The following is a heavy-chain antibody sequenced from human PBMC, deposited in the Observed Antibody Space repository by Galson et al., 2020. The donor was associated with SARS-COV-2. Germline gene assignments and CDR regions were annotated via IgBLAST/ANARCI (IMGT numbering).Heavy chain of an antibody. CDR3: ARQILTGDYSFYYFDF. V-gene: IGHV4-39*01. J-gene: IGHJ4*02. CDR1: GDSISSSNYY. D-gene: IGHD3-9*01. CDR2: IYYTESN. Sequence: SETLSLTCTVSGDSISSSNYYWGWVRQPPGKGLEWIGSIYYTESNYYNPSLTNRVTMSVDTSKNQFSLKLSSVPAADTAVYYCARQILTGDYSFYYFDFWGQGTLVTDSS.